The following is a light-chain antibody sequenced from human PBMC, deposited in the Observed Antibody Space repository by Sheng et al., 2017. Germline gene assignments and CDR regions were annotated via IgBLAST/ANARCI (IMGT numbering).Light chain of an antibody. V-gene: IGKV1-39*01. CDR3: QQTYSMFPIT. J-gene: IGKJ3*01. CDR1: QSIANY. CDR2: AAS. Sequence: DIQMTQSPSSLSASVGNRVTITCRASQSIANYLNWYQQKPGKAPKLLIYAASSLQTGVPSRFSGSGSGTDFTLTISSLQPDDFATYYCQQTYSMFPITFGPGTKVEIK.